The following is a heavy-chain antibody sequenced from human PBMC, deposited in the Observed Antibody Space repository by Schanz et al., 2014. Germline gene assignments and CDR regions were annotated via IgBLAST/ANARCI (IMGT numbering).Heavy chain of an antibody. D-gene: IGHD1-26*01. CDR1: GFTFSDYW. V-gene: IGHV3-7*02. CDR2: IKHDGSVK. J-gene: IGHJ4*02. CDR3: ARGIGGSHYRLDY. Sequence: EVQLLESGGGLVEPGGSLRLSCTASGFTFSDYWMSWVRQAPGKGPEWVANIKHDGSVKDYVDSVEGRVTVSRDNAENALYLQMNSLRAEDTGLYFCARGIGGSHYRLDYWGQGTLVTVSS.